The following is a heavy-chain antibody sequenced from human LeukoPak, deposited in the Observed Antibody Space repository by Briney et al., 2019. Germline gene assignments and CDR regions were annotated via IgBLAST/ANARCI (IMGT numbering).Heavy chain of an antibody. V-gene: IGHV3-21*06. Sequence: PGGSLRLSCAASGFTFSRYSMNWVRQAPGKGLEGVSSISSSSRIKYYADSVKGRFTITRDNAKNSLYLQMNSLRVEDTAVYYCASDGSGSPTANYFDYWGQGTLVTVSS. CDR3: ASDGSGSPTANYFDY. D-gene: IGHD3-10*01. CDR1: GFTFSRYS. CDR2: ISSSSRIK. J-gene: IGHJ4*02.